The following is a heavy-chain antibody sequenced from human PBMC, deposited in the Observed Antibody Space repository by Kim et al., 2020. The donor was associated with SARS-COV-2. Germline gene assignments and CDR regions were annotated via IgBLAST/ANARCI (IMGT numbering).Heavy chain of an antibody. J-gene: IGHJ6*02. Sequence: FQGRVTMTRDTSTSTVYMELGSLRSEDTAVYYCARVGVEWLRPYYYGMDVWGQGTTVTVSS. CDR3: ARVGVEWLRPYYYGMDV. V-gene: IGHV1-46*01. D-gene: IGHD3-3*01.